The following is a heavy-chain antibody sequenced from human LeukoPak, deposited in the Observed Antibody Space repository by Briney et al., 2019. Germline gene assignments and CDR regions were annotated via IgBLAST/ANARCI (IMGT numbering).Heavy chain of an antibody. Sequence: ASVKVSCKASGYTFTSYDINWVRQATGQGLEWMGWMNPNRGNTGYAQKFQGRVTMTRNTSISTAYMELSSLRSEDTAVYYCARGLSEYSSSSWLLKKKMGRWFDPWGQGTLVTVSS. V-gene: IGHV1-8*01. J-gene: IGHJ5*02. CDR1: GYTFTSYD. CDR2: MNPNRGNT. D-gene: IGHD6-6*01. CDR3: ARGLSEYSSSSWLLKKKMGRWFDP.